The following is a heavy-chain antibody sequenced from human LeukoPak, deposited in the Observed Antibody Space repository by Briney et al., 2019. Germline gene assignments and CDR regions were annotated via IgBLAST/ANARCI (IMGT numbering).Heavy chain of an antibody. J-gene: IGHJ4*02. CDR2: IYTGGST. D-gene: IGHD6-6*01. Sequence: GGSLRLSCAASGFTVSSNYMSWVRLAPGKGLEWVSVIYTGGSTYYADSVKGRFTISRDNSKNTLYLQMNSLRAEDTAVYYCAKDRDSSSSYFDYWGQGTLVTVSS. CDR3: AKDRDSSSSYFDY. CDR1: GFTVSSNY. V-gene: IGHV3-53*01.